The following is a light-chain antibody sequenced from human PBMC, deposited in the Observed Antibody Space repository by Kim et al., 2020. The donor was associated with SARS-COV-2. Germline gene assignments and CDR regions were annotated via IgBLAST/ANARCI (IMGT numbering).Light chain of an antibody. V-gene: IGLV1-47*01. Sequence: SVTISSSASTSNIGRSYVYWYHQLPGTAPKLLLYRNKQRPPGGPDRFSGSKSGTGASLAISGPRSGGEAEYYCAAWDDSLSGNVVFGAGTQLTVL. CDR3: AAWDDSLSGNVV. CDR1: TSNIGRSY. CDR2: RNK. J-gene: IGLJ2*01.